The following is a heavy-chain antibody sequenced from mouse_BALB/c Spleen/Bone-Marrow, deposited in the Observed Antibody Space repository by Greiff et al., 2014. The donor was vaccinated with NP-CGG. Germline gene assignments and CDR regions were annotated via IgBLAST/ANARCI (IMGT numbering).Heavy chain of an antibody. V-gene: IGHV2-9*02. Sequence: VQLQQSGPGLVAPSQSLSITCTVSGFSLTSYDVHWVRQPPGKGLEWLGVIWADGSTNYNSALMSRLSISKDTSKSQVFLKMNSLQTDDTAMYYCSRITTATGAMDYWGQGTSVTVSS. CDR2: IWADGST. D-gene: IGHD1-2*01. J-gene: IGHJ4*01. CDR3: SRITTATGAMDY. CDR1: GFSLTSYD.